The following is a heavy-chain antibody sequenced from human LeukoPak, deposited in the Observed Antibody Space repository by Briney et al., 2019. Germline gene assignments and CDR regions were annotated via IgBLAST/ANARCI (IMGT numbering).Heavy chain of an antibody. CDR3: ARGVVRGVITNGYNWFDP. D-gene: IGHD3-10*01. CDR2: INPNRGST. V-gene: IGHV1-46*01. CDR1: GYTFTSYY. Sequence: ASVKVSCKASGYTFTSYYMHWVRQAPGQELEWMGIINPNRGSTSYAQKFEGRVTMTRDTSTSTVYMELSSLRSEETDVYYCARGVVRGVITNGYNWFDPWGQGTLVTVSS. J-gene: IGHJ5*02.